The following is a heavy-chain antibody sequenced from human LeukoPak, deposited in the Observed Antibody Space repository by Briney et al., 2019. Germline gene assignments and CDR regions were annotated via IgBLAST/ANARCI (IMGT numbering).Heavy chain of an antibody. V-gene: IGHV4-34*01. D-gene: IGHD1-26*01. CDR3: ARDVPMYSGSHLYYYMDV. CDR1: GGSFSGYY. CDR2: INHSGGT. J-gene: IGHJ6*03. Sequence: SETLSLTCAVYGGSFSGYYWSWIRQPPGKGLEWIGEINHSGGTNYNPSLKSRVTISVDTSKNQFSLKLSSVTAADTAVYYCARDVPMYSGSHLYYYMDVWGKGTTVTVSS.